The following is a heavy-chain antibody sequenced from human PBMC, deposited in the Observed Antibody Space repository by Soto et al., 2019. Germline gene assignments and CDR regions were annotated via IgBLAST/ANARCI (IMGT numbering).Heavy chain of an antibody. V-gene: IGHV3-30-3*01. D-gene: IGHD2-2*01. Sequence: PGGSLRLACADSGFTFGSYAMHWVRQVPGKGREWVAVISYDGSNKYYALSVKGRITISRDKSKNTLYLQMNGLRAEDTAVYYCARSYYGSTTYGMDVWGQGTTVTVSS. CDR2: ISYDGSNK. J-gene: IGHJ6*02. CDR3: ARSYYGSTTYGMDV. CDR1: GFTFGSYA.